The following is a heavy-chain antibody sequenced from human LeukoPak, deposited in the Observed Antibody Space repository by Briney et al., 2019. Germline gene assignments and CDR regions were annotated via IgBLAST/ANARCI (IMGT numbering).Heavy chain of an antibody. CDR3: AGSYCSSTSCYRWYWFDP. V-gene: IGHV1-69*13. Sequence: SVKVSCTASGGTFSSYAISWVRQAPGQGLEWMGGIIPIFGTANYAQKFQGRVTITADESTSTAYMELSSLRSEDTAVYYCAGSYCSSTSCYRWYWFDPWGQGTLVTVSS. D-gene: IGHD2-2*01. CDR2: IIPIFGTA. J-gene: IGHJ5*02. CDR1: GGTFSSYA.